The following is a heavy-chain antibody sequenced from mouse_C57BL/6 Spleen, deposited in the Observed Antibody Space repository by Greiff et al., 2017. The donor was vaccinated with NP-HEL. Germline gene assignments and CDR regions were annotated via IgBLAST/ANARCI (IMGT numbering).Heavy chain of an antibody. V-gene: IGHV5-6*01. CDR3: ARHGGRSYFDY. Sequence: EVQGVASGGDLVKPGGSLKLSCAASGFTFSSYGLSWVRQTPDKRLEWVATISSGGSYPYYPDSVKGRFTISRDNAKNTLYLQMSSLKSEDTAMYYCARHGGRSYFDYWGQGTTLTVSS. CDR2: ISSGGSYP. J-gene: IGHJ2*01. CDR1: GFTFSSYG.